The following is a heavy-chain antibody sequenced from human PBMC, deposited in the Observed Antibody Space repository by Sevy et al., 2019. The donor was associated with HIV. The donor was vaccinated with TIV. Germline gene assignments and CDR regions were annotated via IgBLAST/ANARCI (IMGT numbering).Heavy chain of an antibody. Sequence: GGSLILSCAASGFTFSSYAMHWVRQAPGKGLEWVAVISYDGSNKYYADSVKGRFTISRDNSKNTLYLQMNSLRAEDTAVYYCARESYSYGYVPYFDYWGQGTLVTVSS. CDR1: GFTFSSYA. J-gene: IGHJ4*02. CDR3: ARESYSYGYVPYFDY. D-gene: IGHD5-18*01. V-gene: IGHV3-30-3*01. CDR2: ISYDGSNK.